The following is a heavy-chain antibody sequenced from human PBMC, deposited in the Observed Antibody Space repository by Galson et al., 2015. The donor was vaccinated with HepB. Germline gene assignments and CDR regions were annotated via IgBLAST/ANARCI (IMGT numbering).Heavy chain of an antibody. CDR3: VIEVPSGFDP. V-gene: IGHV3-15*01. CDR1: GFSLSDYW. CDR2: IRSKGDGGTA. J-gene: IGHJ5*02. Sequence: SLRLSCAASGFSLSDYWMSWVRQAPEKGLEWIGRIRSKGDGGTADHAANVKGRFTISKGDSKNTLFLQINSLKIEDTAVYYCVIEVPSGFDPWGQGTLVTVSS.